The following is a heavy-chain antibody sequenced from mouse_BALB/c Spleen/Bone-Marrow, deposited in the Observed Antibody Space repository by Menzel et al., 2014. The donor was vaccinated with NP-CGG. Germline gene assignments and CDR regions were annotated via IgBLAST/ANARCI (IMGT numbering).Heavy chain of an antibody. V-gene: IGHV14-3*02. D-gene: IGHD4-1*01. Sequence: EVKLVESGAELVKPGASVKLSCTASGFNIKDTYMHWVKQRPEQGLEWIGRIDPANGNTKYDPKFQGKATITADTSSNTAYLQLSSLTSEDTAVYYCARWEYYAMDYGGQGTSVTVSS. J-gene: IGHJ4*01. CDR3: ARWEYYAMDY. CDR2: IDPANGNT. CDR1: GFNIKDTY.